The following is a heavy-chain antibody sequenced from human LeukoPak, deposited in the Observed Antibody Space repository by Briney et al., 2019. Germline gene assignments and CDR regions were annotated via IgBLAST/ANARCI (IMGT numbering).Heavy chain of an antibody. CDR3: ARVHTSGLIY. Sequence: ASVKVSCKASGYSFTVYSMHWVRQAPGQGLEWMGWINPNSGVTNYAQQFQGRVTMTRDTSITTAYMELSGLRSDGTAVYYCARVHTSGLIYWGQGTLVTVSS. CDR1: GYSFTVYS. CDR2: INPNSGVT. J-gene: IGHJ4*02. V-gene: IGHV1-2*02. D-gene: IGHD6-19*01.